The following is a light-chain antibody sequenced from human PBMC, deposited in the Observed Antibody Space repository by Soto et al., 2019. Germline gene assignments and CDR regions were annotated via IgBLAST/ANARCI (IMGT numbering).Light chain of an antibody. V-gene: IGKV1-27*01. CDR2: AAS. Sequence: DIRMSQTPSSVSASVKDRVIIACRASQSISNHLNWYQQKPGKIPNLLIYAASTLQAGVPSRFIVSGSGTDFTLTISSLQPEDVAAYYFPKYISAPLTSCGGTKVDIK. J-gene: IGKJ4*01. CDR3: PKYISAPLT. CDR1: QSISNH.